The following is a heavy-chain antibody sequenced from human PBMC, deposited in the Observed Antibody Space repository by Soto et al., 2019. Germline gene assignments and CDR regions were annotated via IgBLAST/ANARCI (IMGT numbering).Heavy chain of an antibody. V-gene: IGHV1-58*01. CDR3: AADSIAVARGYYGMDV. D-gene: IGHD6-19*01. J-gene: IGHJ6*02. Sequence: SVKVSCKASGFTFGIGAVQWVRQARGQRLEWIGWMLVGSGNTNYAQKFQERVTITRDMSTSTAYMELSSLRSEDTAVYYCAADSIAVARGYYGMDVWGQGTTVTVSS. CDR2: MLVGSGNT. CDR1: GFTFGIGA.